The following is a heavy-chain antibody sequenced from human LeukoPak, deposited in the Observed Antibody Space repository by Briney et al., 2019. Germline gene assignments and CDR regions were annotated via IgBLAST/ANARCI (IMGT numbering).Heavy chain of an antibody. J-gene: IGHJ4*02. CDR1: GGPLSSYP. Sequence: SVKVSCKASGGPLSSYPFNWVRQAPGQGLEWMGRIIPVVDLINYAQRFQGRVTITADKSTNTAYMELSSLKSDDTAVYYCASLTPTKGYWGQGTLVTVSS. D-gene: IGHD4-23*01. V-gene: IGHV1-69*02. CDR3: ASLTPTKGY. CDR2: IIPVVDLI.